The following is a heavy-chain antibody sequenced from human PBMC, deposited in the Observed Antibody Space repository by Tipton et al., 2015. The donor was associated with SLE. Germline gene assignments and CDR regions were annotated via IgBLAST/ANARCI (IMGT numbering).Heavy chain of an antibody. Sequence: TLSLTCTVSGGSISSYYWSWIRQPPGKGLEWIGYIYYSGSTNYNPSLKSRVTISVDTSKNQFSLKLSSVTAADTAVYYCARTFPYGGFDPWGQGTLVTGSS. CDR2: IYYSGST. V-gene: IGHV4-59*01. CDR1: GGSISSYY. J-gene: IGHJ5*02. CDR3: ARTFPYGGFDP. D-gene: IGHD4-23*01.